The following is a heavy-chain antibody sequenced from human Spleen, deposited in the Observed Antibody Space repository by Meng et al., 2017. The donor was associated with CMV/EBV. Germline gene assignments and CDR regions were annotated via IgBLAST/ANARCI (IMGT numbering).Heavy chain of an antibody. CDR2: INAGGTKT. CDR3: ARGRELWLPAEGYWFDP. Sequence: GESLKISCAASGFTFRDYPMDWVRQAPGKGLESIASINAGGTKTYYKDSVRGRFTISRDNAKNSLYLQMNSLRAEDTAVYYCARGRELWLPAEGYWFDPWGQGTLVTVSS. D-gene: IGHD6-19*01. CDR1: GFTFRDYP. J-gene: IGHJ5*02. V-gene: IGHV3-21*01.